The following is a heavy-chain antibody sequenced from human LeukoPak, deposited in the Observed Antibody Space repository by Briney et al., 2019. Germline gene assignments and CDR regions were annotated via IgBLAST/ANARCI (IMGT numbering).Heavy chain of an antibody. CDR3: ARGDELRYSDWLLSLYFDY. V-gene: IGHV4-39*01. Sequence: SETLSLTCTVSGGSISSSSYYWGWIRQPPGKGLEWIGSIYYSGSTYYNPSLKSRVTISVDTSKNQFSLKLSSVTAADTAVYYCARGDELRYSDWLLSLYFDYWGQGTLVTVSS. CDR1: GGSISSSSYY. J-gene: IGHJ4*02. CDR2: IYYSGST. D-gene: IGHD3-9*01.